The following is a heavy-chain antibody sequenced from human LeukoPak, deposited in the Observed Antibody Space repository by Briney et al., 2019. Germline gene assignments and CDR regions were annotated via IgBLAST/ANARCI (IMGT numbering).Heavy chain of an antibody. Sequence: GGSLRLSCAVSGFTVSNNYMSWVRQAPGKGLEWVSIIYSGGNTYYADSVRGRFTISRDNSKNTLYLQMNSVRVEDTAVYHCARRGHGYGSPFDYWGQGTLVTVSS. CDR2: IYSGGNT. CDR1: GFTVSNNY. V-gene: IGHV3-53*01. D-gene: IGHD5-18*01. J-gene: IGHJ4*02. CDR3: ARRGHGYGSPFDY.